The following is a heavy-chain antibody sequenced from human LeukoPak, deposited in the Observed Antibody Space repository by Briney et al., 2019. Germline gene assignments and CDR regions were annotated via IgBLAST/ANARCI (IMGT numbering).Heavy chain of an antibody. D-gene: IGHD7-27*01. J-gene: IGHJ3*02. CDR2: INPNSGGT. CDR1: VYTFTSYY. V-gene: IGHV1-2*02. CDR3: ARDPTGDSPDYAFDI. Sequence: GASVKVSCKASVYTFTSYYMHWVRQAPGQGLEWMGWINPNSGGTNYAQKFQGRVTMTRDTSISTAYMELSRLRSDDTAVYYCARDPTGDSPDYAFDIWGQGTMVTVSS.